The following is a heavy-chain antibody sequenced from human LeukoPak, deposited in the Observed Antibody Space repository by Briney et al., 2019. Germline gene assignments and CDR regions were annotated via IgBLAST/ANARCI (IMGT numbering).Heavy chain of an antibody. D-gene: IGHD6-19*01. Sequence: PGGSLRLSCVASGFTFSSHWMHWVRQAPGKGLVWVSRLNDDGTYIDYADSVKGRFTISRDNAKNMLYLQMNSLRVEDTAVYYCVRGSSGWAGTDYWGQGTLVTVSS. V-gene: IGHV3-74*01. J-gene: IGHJ4*02. CDR2: LNDDGTYI. CDR3: VRGSSGWAGTDY. CDR1: GFTFSSHW.